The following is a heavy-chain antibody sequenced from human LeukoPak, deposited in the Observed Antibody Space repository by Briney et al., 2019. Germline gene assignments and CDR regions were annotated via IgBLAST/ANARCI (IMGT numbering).Heavy chain of an antibody. Sequence: GGSLRLSCAASGFTFSGSAMHWVRQASGKGLEWVGRIRSKTHTYATAYAASVKGRFTISRDDSKNTAYLQMNSLKTEDTAVYYCARHGGRDYYDSSEDAFDIWGQGTMVTVSS. CDR3: ARHGGRDYYDSSEDAFDI. CDR2: IRSKTHTYAT. V-gene: IGHV3-73*01. CDR1: GFTFSGSA. J-gene: IGHJ3*02. D-gene: IGHD3-22*01.